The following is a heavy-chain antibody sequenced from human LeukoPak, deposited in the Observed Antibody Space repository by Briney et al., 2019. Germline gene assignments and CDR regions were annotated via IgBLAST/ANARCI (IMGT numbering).Heavy chain of an antibody. CDR1: GGSISSYH. CDR2: IYYSGST. Sequence: SETLSLTCTVSGGSISSYHWSWIRQPPGKGLEWIGYIYYSGSTNYNPSLKSRVTISVDTSKNQFSLKLSSVTAADTAVYYCARQTGYCSGGSCEGTFDPWGQGTLVTVSS. V-gene: IGHV4-59*08. J-gene: IGHJ5*02. D-gene: IGHD2-15*01. CDR3: ARQTGYCSGGSCEGTFDP.